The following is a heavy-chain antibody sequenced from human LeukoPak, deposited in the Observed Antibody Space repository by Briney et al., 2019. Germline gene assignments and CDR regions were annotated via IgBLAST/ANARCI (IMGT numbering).Heavy chain of an antibody. CDR3: ARVGKHDYDSNGYYAIDY. J-gene: IGHJ4*02. V-gene: IGHV4-59*01. Sequence: KPSETLSLTCTVSGGSISSYYWSWIRQPPGKGLEWIGYIYYSGSTNYNPSLKSGVTISVDTSNNQFSLKLSSVTAADTAVYYCARVGKHDYDSNGYYAIDYWGQGTLVTVSS. D-gene: IGHD3-22*01. CDR1: GGSISSYY. CDR2: IYYSGST.